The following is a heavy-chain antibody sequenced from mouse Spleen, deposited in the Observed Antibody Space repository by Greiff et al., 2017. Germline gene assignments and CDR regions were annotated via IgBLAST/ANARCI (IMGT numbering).Heavy chain of an antibody. CDR1: GFNIKDDY. J-gene: IGHJ2*01. CDR2: IDPENGDT. Sequence: EVQLQQSGAELVRPGASVKLSCTASGFNIKDDYMHWVKQRPEQGLEWIGWIDPENGDTEYASKFQGKATITADTSSNTAYLQLSSLTSEDTAVYYCTTSYGNYPDYWGQGTTLTVSS. V-gene: IGHV14-4*01. D-gene: IGHD2-1*01. CDR3: TTSYGNYPDY.